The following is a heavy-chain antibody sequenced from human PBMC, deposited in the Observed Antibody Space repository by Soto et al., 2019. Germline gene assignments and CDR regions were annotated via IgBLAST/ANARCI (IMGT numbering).Heavy chain of an antibody. Sequence: SETLSLTCTVYGGSFSGYHWSWIRQPPGKGLEWIGEINHSGSTNYNPSLKSRVTISVDTSKNQFSLKLSSVAAADTAVYYCARGLHQLPPGGYWSQGTLVTVSS. D-gene: IGHD2-2*01. CDR3: ARGLHQLPPGGY. J-gene: IGHJ4*02. CDR2: INHSGST. CDR1: GGSFSGYH. V-gene: IGHV4-34*01.